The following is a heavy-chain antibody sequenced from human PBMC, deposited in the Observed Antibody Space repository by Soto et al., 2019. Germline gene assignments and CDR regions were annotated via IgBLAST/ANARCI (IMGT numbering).Heavy chain of an antibody. Sequence: QVQLVQSGAEVKRPGSSVKVSCKASGGTFSSYAISWVRQAPGQGLEWMGGIIPIFGTANYAQKFQGRVTITADESTSTAYMELSSLRSEDTAVYYCARDRYEVRSGYYGMDVWGQGTTVTVSS. CDR3: ARDRYEVRSGYYGMDV. CDR1: GGTFSSYA. CDR2: IIPIFGTA. J-gene: IGHJ6*02. D-gene: IGHD5-12*01. V-gene: IGHV1-69*01.